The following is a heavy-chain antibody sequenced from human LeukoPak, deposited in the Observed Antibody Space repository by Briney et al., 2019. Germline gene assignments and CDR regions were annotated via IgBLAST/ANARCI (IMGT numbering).Heavy chain of an antibody. Sequence: GGSLRLSCAATGFTFDDYAMHWVRQTRGKGLEWVSGISWNSGSIGYADSVKGRFTISRDNAKNSLYLQMNSLRAEDTALYYCAKDIVRWGVGFDYWGQGTLVTVSS. CDR2: ISWNSGSI. CDR1: GFTFDDYA. D-gene: IGHD4-23*01. CDR3: AKDIVRWGVGFDY. J-gene: IGHJ4*02. V-gene: IGHV3-9*01.